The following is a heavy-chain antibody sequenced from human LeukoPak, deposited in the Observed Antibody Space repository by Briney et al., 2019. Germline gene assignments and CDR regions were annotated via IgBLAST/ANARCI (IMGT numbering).Heavy chain of an antibody. D-gene: IGHD3-22*01. CDR2: IYHSGST. CDR1: GGSISSGGYS. J-gene: IGHJ3*02. Sequence: PSQTLSLTCAVSGGSISSGGYSWSWIRQPPGKGLEWIGYIYHSGSTYYNPSLKSRVTISVDRSKNQFSLKLSSVTAADTAVYYCARNKYYYDSSGDNAFDIWGQGTMVTVSS. CDR3: ARNKYYYDSSGDNAFDI. V-gene: IGHV4-30-2*01.